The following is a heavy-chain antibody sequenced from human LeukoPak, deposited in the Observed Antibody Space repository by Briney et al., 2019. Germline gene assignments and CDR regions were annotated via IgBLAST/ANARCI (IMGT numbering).Heavy chain of an antibody. CDR2: IYYSGST. CDR1: GGSISSSSYY. J-gene: IGHJ4*02. Sequence: KTSETLSLTCTVSGGSISSSSYYWGWIRQPPGKGLEWIGSIYYSGSTYYNPSLKSRVTISVDTSKNQFSLKLSSVTAADTAVYYCARDRSSTSALDYWGQGTLVTVSS. CDR3: ARDRSSTSALDY. D-gene: IGHD2-2*01. V-gene: IGHV4-39*07.